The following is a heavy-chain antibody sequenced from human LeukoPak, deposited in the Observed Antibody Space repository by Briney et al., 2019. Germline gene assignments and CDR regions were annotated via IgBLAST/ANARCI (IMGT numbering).Heavy chain of an antibody. Sequence: SETLSLTCAVYGGSFSGYYWSWIRQPPGKGLEWIGEINHSGSTNYNPSLKSRVTISVGTSKNQFSLKLSSVTAADTAVYYCARDGYNSFDYWGQGTLVTVSS. CDR3: ARDGYNSFDY. CDR1: GGSFSGYY. D-gene: IGHD5-24*01. V-gene: IGHV4-34*01. CDR2: INHSGST. J-gene: IGHJ4*02.